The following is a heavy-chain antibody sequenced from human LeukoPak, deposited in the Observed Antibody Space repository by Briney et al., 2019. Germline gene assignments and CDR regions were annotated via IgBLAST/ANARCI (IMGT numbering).Heavy chain of an antibody. CDR2: IYHSGST. J-gene: IGHJ4*02. CDR1: GYSISSGYY. CDR3: ARVSCSTTSCYRSHFN. V-gene: IGHV4-38-2*02. Sequence: KTSETLSLTCTVSGYSISSGYYWGWIRQPPGKGPEWIGSIYHSGSTYYNPSLKSRVTISADTSKNQFSLMLSSVTAADTAVYYCARVSCSTTSCYRSHFNWGQGTLVTVSS. D-gene: IGHD2-2*02.